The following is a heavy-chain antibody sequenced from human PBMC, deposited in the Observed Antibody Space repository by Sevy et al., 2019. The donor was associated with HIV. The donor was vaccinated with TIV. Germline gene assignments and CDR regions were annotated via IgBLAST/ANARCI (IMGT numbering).Heavy chain of an antibody. CDR2: INQHGNEM. J-gene: IGHJ5*02. Sequence: GGSLRLSCAGSGFTFNTYWMSWVRHAPGKGLEWVANINQHGNEMYYVDSVKGRFTISRDNAKNSLYLHMNSLRAGDTAAYYCARDRGSDFWSGYYSRFDPWGQGTLVTVSS. D-gene: IGHD3-3*01. V-gene: IGHV3-7*01. CDR3: ARDRGSDFWSGYYSRFDP. CDR1: GFTFNTYW.